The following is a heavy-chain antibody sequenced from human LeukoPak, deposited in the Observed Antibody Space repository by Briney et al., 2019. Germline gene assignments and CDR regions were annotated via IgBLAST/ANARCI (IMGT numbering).Heavy chain of an antibody. Sequence: SETLSLTCAVYGGSFSGYYWSWIRKPPGKGLEWIGEINHSGSTYYNPSLKSRVTISVDTSKNQFSLKLSSVTAADTAVYYCARSLVYEQWLVFDYWGQGTLVTVSS. CDR3: ARSLVYEQWLVFDY. CDR2: INHSGST. CDR1: GGSFSGYY. J-gene: IGHJ4*02. D-gene: IGHD6-19*01. V-gene: IGHV4-34*01.